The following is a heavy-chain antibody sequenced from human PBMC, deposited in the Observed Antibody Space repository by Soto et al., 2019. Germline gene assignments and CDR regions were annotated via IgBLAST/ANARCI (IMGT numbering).Heavy chain of an antibody. Sequence: QVQLEQSGAEVKQPGSSAKVSCKASGGTFRTAAVSWVRQAPGQGLELMGGIMPVFRTPDYAQKFHGRVTITADQSTSTACMELSGLTSDDTAVYYCARDNDRPQLGGNYYYVLDVWGQGTEITVSS. J-gene: IGHJ6*02. CDR3: ARDNDRPQLGGNYYYVLDV. V-gene: IGHV1-69*12. D-gene: IGHD2-8*01. CDR1: GGTFRTAA. CDR2: IMPVFRTP.